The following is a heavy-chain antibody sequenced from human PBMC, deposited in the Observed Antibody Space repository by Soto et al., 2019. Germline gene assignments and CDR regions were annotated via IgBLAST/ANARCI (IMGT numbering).Heavy chain of an antibody. CDR2: IIPIFGTA. D-gene: IGHD3-10*01. J-gene: IGHJ3*02. V-gene: IGHV1-69*13. Sequence: SVKVSCKASGGTFSSYAISWVRQAPGQGXEWMGGIIPIFGTANYAQKLQGRVTITADESTSTDYMELSSLRSEDTAVYYCARWGRISTMVRGVIPDXFDIWGQGTMVTVSS. CDR1: GGTFSSYA. CDR3: ARWGRISTMVRGVIPDXFDI.